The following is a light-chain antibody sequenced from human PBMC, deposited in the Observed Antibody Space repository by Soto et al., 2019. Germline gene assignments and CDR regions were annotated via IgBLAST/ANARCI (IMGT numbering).Light chain of an antibody. Sequence: ELVLTQSPATLSLSPGERASLSCRASQSVSTFLAWYQQKPGQAPRLLIYDASNRATGVPVRFSGSGSGTDFTLTIHSLEPEDFAVYYCQQRSNWPPLTFGGGTKVDI. CDR2: DAS. CDR3: QQRSNWPPLT. CDR1: QSVSTF. J-gene: IGKJ4*02. V-gene: IGKV3-11*01.